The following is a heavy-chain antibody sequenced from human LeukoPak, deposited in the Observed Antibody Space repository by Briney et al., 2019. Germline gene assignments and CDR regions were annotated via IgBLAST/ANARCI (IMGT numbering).Heavy chain of an antibody. V-gene: IGHV3-30*04. J-gene: IGHJ4*02. Sequence: PGGSLRLSCVASGFSSSSYTMHWVRQAPGKGLEWVAVMSYDGSHKYHADSVKGRFTISRDNSKNTVYLQVNSLRAEDTAIYYCARDVGGYAFDYWGQGTLVTVSS. CDR3: ARDVGGYAFDY. CDR2: MSYDGSHK. D-gene: IGHD5-12*01. CDR1: GFSSSSYT.